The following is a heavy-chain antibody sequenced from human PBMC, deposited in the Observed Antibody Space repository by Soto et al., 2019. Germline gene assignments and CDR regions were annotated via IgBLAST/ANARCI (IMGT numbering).Heavy chain of an antibody. CDR2: ISDSGGTT. J-gene: IGHJ4*02. D-gene: IGHD6-13*01. V-gene: IGHV3-23*01. CDR3: VVSSAEAAGIFDS. Sequence: GGSLRLSCAASGVTFSRHAMTWVRQAPGTGLEWVSGISDSGGTTYYADSVKGRFTISSDNSDNRSYLQMNSLRVEDTAVYYCVVSSAEAAGIFDSWGQGTLVTVSS. CDR1: GVTFSRHA.